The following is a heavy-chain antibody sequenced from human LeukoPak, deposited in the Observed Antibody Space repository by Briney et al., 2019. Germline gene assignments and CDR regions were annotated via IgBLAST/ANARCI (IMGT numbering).Heavy chain of an antibody. J-gene: IGHJ5*02. CDR1: SGSISSGGYF. CDR2: IYTSGST. D-gene: IGHD3-10*01. CDR3: ARDLLWFGDYNSNWFDP. V-gene: IGHV4-61*02. Sequence: SQTLSLTCTVSSGSISSGGYFWSWIRQPAGKGLEWIGRIYTSGSTNYNPSLKSRVTMSVDTSKNQFSLKLSSVTAADTAVYYCARDLLWFGDYNSNWFDPWGQGTLVTVSS.